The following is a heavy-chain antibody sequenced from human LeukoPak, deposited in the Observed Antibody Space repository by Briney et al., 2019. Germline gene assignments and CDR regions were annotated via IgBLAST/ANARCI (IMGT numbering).Heavy chain of an antibody. CDR3: ARVVDHDYGDYYLDY. CDR2: IYSGGST. J-gene: IGHJ4*02. D-gene: IGHD4-17*01. V-gene: IGHV3-53*01. CDR1: GFTVSSND. Sequence: GGSLRLSCAASGFTVSSNDMSWVRQAPGKGLECISVIYSGGSTDYADSVKGRLTISRDNSKNTLYLQMNSLRAEDMAVYYCARVVDHDYGDYYLDYWGQGTLVTVSS.